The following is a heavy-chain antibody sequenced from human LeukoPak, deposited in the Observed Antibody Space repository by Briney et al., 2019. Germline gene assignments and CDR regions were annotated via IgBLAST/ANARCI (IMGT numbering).Heavy chain of an antibody. V-gene: IGHV3-53*01. CDR1: GFTVSSNS. CDR2: IYSDNT. Sequence: GGSQRLSCTVSGFTVSSNSMSWVRQAPGKGLEWVSFIYSDNTHYSDSVKGRFTISRDNAKNTLYLQMNSLRAEDTAVYYCTRRGAASDAFDIWGQGTMVTVSS. CDR3: TRRGAASDAFDI. D-gene: IGHD3-16*01. J-gene: IGHJ3*02.